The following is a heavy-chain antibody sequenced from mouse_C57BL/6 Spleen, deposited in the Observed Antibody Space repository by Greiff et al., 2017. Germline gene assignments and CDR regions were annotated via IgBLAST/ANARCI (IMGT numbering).Heavy chain of an antibody. CDR3: ARRRVYYGNYGYAMDY. V-gene: IGHV8-12*01. J-gene: IGHJ4*01. D-gene: IGHD2-1*01. CDR2: IYWDDDK. Sequence: QVTLKVSGPGILQSSQTLSLTCPFSGFSLSTSGMGVSWIRQPSGKGLEWLAHIYWDDDKRYNPSLKSRLTISKDTSRNQVFLTLTSVDTADTATYYCARRRVYYGNYGYAMDYWGQGTSVTVSS. CDR1: GFSLSTSGMG.